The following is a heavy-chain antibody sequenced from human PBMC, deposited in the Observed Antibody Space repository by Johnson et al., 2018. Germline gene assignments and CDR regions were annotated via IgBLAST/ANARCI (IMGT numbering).Heavy chain of an antibody. D-gene: IGHD3-22*01. V-gene: IGHV3-48*01. CDR2: ISSSSGTI. CDR3: ARNYYDGTDFFDI. Sequence: VQLVESGGGLVQPGGSLRLSCAASGFTFSSSSMNWVRQAPGKGLEWISYISSSSGTIYYADSVKGRFTISRDNAKKSLYLQMNSLRAEDTALYYCARNYYDGTDFFDIWGQGTMVTVSS. CDR1: GFTFSSSS. J-gene: IGHJ3*02.